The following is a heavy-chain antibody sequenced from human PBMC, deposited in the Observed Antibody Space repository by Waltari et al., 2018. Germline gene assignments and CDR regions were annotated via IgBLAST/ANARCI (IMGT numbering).Heavy chain of an antibody. V-gene: IGHV4-39*07. CDR3: ARAGRDSYY. Sequence: QLQLQESGPGLVKPSETLSLTCTVSGGSISSSSYYWGWIRQPPGKGLGWIGSIYYSGSTYYNPSLKSRVTISVDTSKNQFSLKLSSVTAADTAVYYCARAGRDSYYWGQGTLVTVSS. D-gene: IGHD2-15*01. CDR1: GGSISSSSYY. CDR2: IYYSGST. J-gene: IGHJ4*02.